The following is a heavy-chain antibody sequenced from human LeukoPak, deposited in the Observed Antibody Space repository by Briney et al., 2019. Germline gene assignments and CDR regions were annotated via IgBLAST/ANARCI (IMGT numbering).Heavy chain of an antibody. D-gene: IGHD3-3*01. CDR1: GFTFSSYA. Sequence: GGSLRLSCAASGFTFSSYAMSWVRQAPGKGLEWVSAISGGGGSTYYADSVKGRFTISRDNSKNTLYLQTNSLRAEETAVYYCAKDYAIFGVEYYFDYWGQGTLVTVSS. CDR3: AKDYAIFGVEYYFDY. V-gene: IGHV3-23*01. J-gene: IGHJ4*02. CDR2: ISGGGGST.